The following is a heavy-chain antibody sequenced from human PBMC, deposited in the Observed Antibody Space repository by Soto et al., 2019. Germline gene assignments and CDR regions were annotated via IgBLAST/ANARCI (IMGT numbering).Heavy chain of an antibody. CDR1: GYSFTRYW. D-gene: IGHD3-16*01. V-gene: IGHV5-51*01. CDR2: IFPSDSDT. CDR3: ARQGSNGAYYYYGMDV. J-gene: IGHJ6*02. Sequence: RESLKISCKGSGYSFTRYWIGWVRQMPGKGLEWMGIIFPSDSDTRYSPSLQGQVTFSVDNSIDTAYLQWSSPKASDTAMYYCARQGSNGAYYYYGMDVWGQGTTVTVSS.